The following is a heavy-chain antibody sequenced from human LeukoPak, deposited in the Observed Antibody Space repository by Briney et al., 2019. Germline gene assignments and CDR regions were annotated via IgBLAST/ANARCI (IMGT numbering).Heavy chain of an antibody. V-gene: IGHV3-74*01. CDR2: IHGDGTFT. J-gene: IGHJ4*02. D-gene: IGHD3-10*01. CDR1: GFTFSTYW. CDR3: ARDLVLGSGSYGQ. Sequence: GALRLSCAASGFTFSTYWMHWVRQAPGKGLVWVSRIHGDGTFTTSADSVKGRFTISRDNAQNMVYLQVNSLRVEDTAVYYCARDLVLGSGSYGQWGQGTLVTVSS.